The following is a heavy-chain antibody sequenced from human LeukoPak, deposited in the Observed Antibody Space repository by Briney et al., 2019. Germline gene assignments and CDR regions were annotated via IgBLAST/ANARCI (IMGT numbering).Heavy chain of an antibody. CDR2: TNQDGSDK. Sequence: PGGSLRLSCAAAGFTFRSHWMSWIRQAPGKGLEWVANTNQDGSDKQYVDSVKGRFPISRDNAKNSLYLQMDSLRAEDTGLYYCARDHVVDGLVFDYWGQGALVTVSS. D-gene: IGHD2-15*01. CDR3: ARDHVVDGLVFDY. CDR1: GFTFRSHW. V-gene: IGHV3-7*01. J-gene: IGHJ4*02.